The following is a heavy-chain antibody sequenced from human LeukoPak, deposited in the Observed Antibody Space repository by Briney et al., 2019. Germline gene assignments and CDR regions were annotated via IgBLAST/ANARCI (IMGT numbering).Heavy chain of an antibody. V-gene: IGHV3-30*02. CDR2: IQYDGRNK. CDR1: GFTFSSYG. Sequence: GGSLRLSCAASGFTFSSYGIDWVRQAPGKGLEWVAFIQYDGRNKYYADSVKGRFTISRDNSKNTLYLQMNSLRAEDTAVYYCAKDLGWELLLWDAFDIWGQGTMVTVSS. J-gene: IGHJ3*02. CDR3: AKDLGWELLLWDAFDI. D-gene: IGHD1-26*01.